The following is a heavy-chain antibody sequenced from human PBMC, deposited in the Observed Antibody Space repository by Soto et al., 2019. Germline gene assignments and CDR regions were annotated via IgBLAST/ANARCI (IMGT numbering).Heavy chain of an antibody. CDR3: ARGIIIHGAYGMDV. J-gene: IGHJ6*02. D-gene: IGHD3-10*01. V-gene: IGHV1-2*04. CDR2: INPNSGGT. CDR1: GYTFTGYY. Sequence: AAVKVSCKASGYTFTGYYMHWVRQAPGQGLEWMGWINPNSGGTNYGQKFQGWVTMTRDTSISTAYMELSRLRSDDTAVYYCARGIIIHGAYGMDVWGQGTTVTVSS.